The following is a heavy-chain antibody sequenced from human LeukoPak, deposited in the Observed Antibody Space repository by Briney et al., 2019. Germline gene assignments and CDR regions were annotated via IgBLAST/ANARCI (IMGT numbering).Heavy chain of an antibody. V-gene: IGHV3-30*02. D-gene: IGHD6-19*01. J-gene: IGHJ6*03. CDR2: LRYDENNK. Sequence: GGSLRLSCAASGFTFSTYGMHWVRQAPGKGLEWVAFLRYDENNKYSDSVKGRFTISRDNAKNSLYLQMNSLRAEDTAVYYCASEYPGIAVAGTHYYYYYMDVWGKGTTVTVSS. CDR1: GFTFSTYG. CDR3: ASEYPGIAVAGTHYYYYYMDV.